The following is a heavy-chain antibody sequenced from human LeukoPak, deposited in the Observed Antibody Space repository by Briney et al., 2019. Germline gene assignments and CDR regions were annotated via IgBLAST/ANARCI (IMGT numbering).Heavy chain of an antibody. D-gene: IGHD2-2*01. Sequence: QPGKSLRLSCAASGFPFDSFGMHWVRQAPGKGLEWLSLISYAGDNKYEADSVKGRFTVSRDNAKNSLYLQMNSLRAEDTASYYCATARRYQVLYNAFDIWGQGTMVTVSS. CDR3: ATARRYQVLYNAFDI. J-gene: IGHJ3*02. CDR1: GFPFDSFG. CDR2: ISYAGDNK. V-gene: IGHV3-30*03.